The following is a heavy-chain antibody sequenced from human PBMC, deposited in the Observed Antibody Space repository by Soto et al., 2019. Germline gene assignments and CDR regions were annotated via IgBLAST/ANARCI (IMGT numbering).Heavy chain of an antibody. Sequence: GASVKVSCKDPGGTFGSNASSWVRQAPGQGLEWMGGIIPIFGTAKYAQKFQGRVTITADESTSTGYMELSSLRSEDTAVYYCARSQGGSSSLDIYYYYYYGMDVWGQGTTVTVS. CDR3: ARSQGGSSSLDIYYYYYYGMDV. CDR2: IIPIFGTA. CDR1: GGTFGSNA. V-gene: IGHV1-69*13. D-gene: IGHD2-15*01. J-gene: IGHJ6*02.